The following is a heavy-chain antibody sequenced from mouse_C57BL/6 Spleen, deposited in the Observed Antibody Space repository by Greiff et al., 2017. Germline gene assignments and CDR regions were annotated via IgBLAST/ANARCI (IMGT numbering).Heavy chain of an antibody. J-gene: IGHJ4*01. Sequence: VKLMESGPGLVAPSQSLSITCTVSGFSFTSYGVDWVRQPPGKGLEWLGVIWGGGSTNYNSALMSRLSISKDNSKSQVFLKMNSLHTDDTAMYYCAKHYDDDGENYAMDYWGQGTSVTVSS. CDR2: IWGGGST. CDR1: GFSFTSYG. D-gene: IGHD2-4*01. V-gene: IGHV2-9*01. CDR3: AKHYDDDGENYAMDY.